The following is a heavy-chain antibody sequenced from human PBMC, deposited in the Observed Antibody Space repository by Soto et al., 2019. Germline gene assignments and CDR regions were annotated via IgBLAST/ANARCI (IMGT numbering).Heavy chain of an antibody. V-gene: IGHV1-18*01. CDR1: GYTFTSYG. J-gene: IGHJ3*02. D-gene: IGHD3-9*01. CDR2: ISAYNGNT. CDR3: ARDYYDILTRYYSFDI. Sequence: GASVKVSCKASGYTFTSYGISWVRQAPGQGLEWMGWISAYNGNTNYAQKLQGRVTMTTDTSTSTAYMELRSLRSDDTAVYYCARDYYDILTRYYSFDIWGQGTMVTVSS.